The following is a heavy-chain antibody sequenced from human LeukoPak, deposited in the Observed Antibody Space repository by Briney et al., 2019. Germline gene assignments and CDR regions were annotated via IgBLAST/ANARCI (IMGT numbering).Heavy chain of an antibody. V-gene: IGHV1-18*01. CDR2: ISAYNGNT. J-gene: IGHJ4*02. Sequence: ASVKVSCKASGYTFTSYGISWVRQAPGQGLEWMGWISAYNGNTNYAQKLQGRVTMTTDTSTSTAYMELRSLRSDDTAVYYCARDLVVVPAARGYFDYWGQGTLVAVSS. D-gene: IGHD2-2*01. CDR1: GYTFTSYG. CDR3: ARDLVVVPAARGYFDY.